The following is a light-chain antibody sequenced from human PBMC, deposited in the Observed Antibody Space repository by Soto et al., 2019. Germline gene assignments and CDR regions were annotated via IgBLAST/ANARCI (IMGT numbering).Light chain of an antibody. CDR1: QSISSW. CDR2: KAS. CDR3: QQYNSYWGYT. V-gene: IGKV1-5*03. J-gene: IGKJ2*01. Sequence: DIQMTQSPSTLSASVGDRVTITCRASQSISSWLAWYQQKPGKAPKLLIYKASSLESGVPSRFSGSGSGTEFTLTISSLQPDDFATYYCQQYNSYWGYTFGQGTKLAIK.